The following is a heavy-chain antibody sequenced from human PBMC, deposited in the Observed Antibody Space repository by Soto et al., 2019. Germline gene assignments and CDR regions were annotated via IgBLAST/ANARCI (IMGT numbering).Heavy chain of an antibody. CDR3: ARDHPHSYGVYYFDY. V-gene: IGHV4-59*01. Sequence: SETLALTCTFSGGSISNYYWNWIRQSPGKGLEWIGYIYSSGSTHYNPSLQNRVTISIDTSKNQVSLKVNSVTAADTAVYYCARDHPHSYGVYYFDYWGQGTAVT. D-gene: IGHD5-18*01. CDR1: GGSISNYY. J-gene: IGHJ4*02. CDR2: IYSSGST.